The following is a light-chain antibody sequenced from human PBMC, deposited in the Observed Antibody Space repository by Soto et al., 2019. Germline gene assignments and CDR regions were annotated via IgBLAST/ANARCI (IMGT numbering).Light chain of an antibody. J-gene: IGKJ2*01. V-gene: IGKV3-20*01. CDR3: QQYGSSPYT. CDR1: QSVSSSY. Sequence: EIMLTQSPATLSLSPGERATLSCRACQSVSSSYLAWYQQKPGQAPRLLIYGASSRATGIPDRFSGSGSGTDFTLTISRLEPEDFAVYYCQQYGSSPYTFGQGPRWIS. CDR2: GAS.